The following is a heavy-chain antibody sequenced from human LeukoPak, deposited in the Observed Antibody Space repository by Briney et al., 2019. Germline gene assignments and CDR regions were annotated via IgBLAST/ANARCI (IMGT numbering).Heavy chain of an antibody. CDR2: ISYDGSNK. J-gene: IGHJ3*02. V-gene: IGHV3-30-3*01. CDR1: GFTFSSYA. CDR3: AKGSSSLRGAFDI. D-gene: IGHD6-6*01. Sequence: GGSLRHSCAASGFTFSSYAMHWVRQAPGEGLEWVAVISYDGSNKYYADSVKGRFTISRDNSKNTLYLQMNSLRAEDTAVYYCAKGSSSLRGAFDIWGQGTMVTVSS.